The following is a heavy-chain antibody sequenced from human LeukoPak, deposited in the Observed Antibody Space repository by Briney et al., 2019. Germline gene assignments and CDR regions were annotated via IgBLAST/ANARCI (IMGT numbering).Heavy chain of an antibody. V-gene: IGHV3-48*03. CDR1: GFTFNNYA. Sequence: GGSLRLSCAASGFTFNNYAMHWVRKAPGKGLEWVSYISSSGSTIYYADSVKGRFTISRDNAKNSLYLQMNSLRAEDTAVYYCAELGITMIGGVWGKGTTVTISS. J-gene: IGHJ6*04. D-gene: IGHD3-10*02. CDR2: ISSSGSTI. CDR3: AELGITMIGGV.